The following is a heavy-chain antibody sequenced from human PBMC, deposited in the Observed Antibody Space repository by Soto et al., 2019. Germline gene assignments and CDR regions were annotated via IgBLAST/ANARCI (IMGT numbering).Heavy chain of an antibody. CDR2: INNSGGTT. J-gene: IGHJ6*02. Sequence: EVQLLESGGDLVQSGGSLRLSCAASGFTFSSYAMSWVRQAPEKGLEWVSGINNSGGTTYYADSVKGRFTISRDNSKNTLYLQMNSLRAEDTAVYYCAKCDPARHYYFYYGMDVWGQGTTVTVSS. CDR1: GFTFSSYA. CDR3: AKCDPARHYYFYYGMDV. V-gene: IGHV3-23*01.